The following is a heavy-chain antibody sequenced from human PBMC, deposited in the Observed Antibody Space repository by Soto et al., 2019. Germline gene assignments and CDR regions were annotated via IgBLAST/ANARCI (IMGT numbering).Heavy chain of an antibody. D-gene: IGHD2-15*01. J-gene: IGHJ4*02. Sequence: QVQLQESGPGLVKPSQTLSLTCTVSGGSISSGDYYWSWIRQPPGKGLEWIGYIYYSGGTYYNPSLKSRVTISVDTSKNQFSLKLSSVTAADTAVYYCARGLGYCSGGSCYDYWGQGTLVTVSS. V-gene: IGHV4-30-4*01. CDR1: GGSISSGDYY. CDR3: ARGLGYCSGGSCYDY. CDR2: IYYSGGT.